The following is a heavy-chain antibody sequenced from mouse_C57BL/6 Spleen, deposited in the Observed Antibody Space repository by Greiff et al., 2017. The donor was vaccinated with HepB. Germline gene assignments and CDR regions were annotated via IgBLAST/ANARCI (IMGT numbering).Heavy chain of an antibody. J-gene: IGHJ1*03. D-gene: IGHD2-5*01. CDR1: GFTFSSYA. Sequence: VESGEGLVKPGGSLKLSCAASGFTFSSYAMSWVRQTPEKRLEWVAYISSGGDYIYYADTVKGRFTIARDNARNTLYLQMSSLKSEDTAMYYCTRDRGYSNYNWYFDVWGTGTTVTVSS. CDR2: ISSGGDYI. V-gene: IGHV5-9-1*02. CDR3: TRDRGYSNYNWYFDV.